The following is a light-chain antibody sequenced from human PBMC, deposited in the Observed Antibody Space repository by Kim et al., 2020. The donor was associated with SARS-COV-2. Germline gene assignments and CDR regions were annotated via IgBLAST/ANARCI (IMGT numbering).Light chain of an antibody. CDR1: KLGDKY. Sequence: SQGQTASITCSGDKLGDKYACWYQQKPGQSPVLVIYQDSKRPSGIPERFSGSNSGNTATLTISGTQAMDEADYYCQAWDSSTGGVFGTGTKVTVL. CDR2: QDS. J-gene: IGLJ1*01. CDR3: QAWDSSTGGV. V-gene: IGLV3-1*01.